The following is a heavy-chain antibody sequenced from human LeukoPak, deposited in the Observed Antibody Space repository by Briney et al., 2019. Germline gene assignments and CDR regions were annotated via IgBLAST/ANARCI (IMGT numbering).Heavy chain of an antibody. CDR2: IYFTGTT. V-gene: IGHV4-61*01. Sequence: SETLSLTCTVSGGSFSSGSYYWSWIRQPPGKGLEWIGYIYFTGTTNYNPSLKSRVTISVDTSKNQFSLKLTSVTAADTAVYYCAGGRVMDVWGQGTTVTVSS. CDR3: AGGRVMDV. D-gene: IGHD3-10*01. J-gene: IGHJ6*02. CDR1: GGSFSSGSYY.